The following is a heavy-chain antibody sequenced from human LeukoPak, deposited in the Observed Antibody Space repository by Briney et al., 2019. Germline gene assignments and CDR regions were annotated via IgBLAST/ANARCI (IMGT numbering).Heavy chain of an antibody. V-gene: IGHV4-34*01. CDR1: GFTFSAYW. CDR2: INHSGST. D-gene: IGHD3-22*01. Sequence: GSLRLSCAASGFTFSAYWMTWVRQPPGKGLEWIGEINHSGSTNYNPSLKSRVTISVDTSKNQFSLELSSVTAADTAVYYCARLARITMIVVPRWGQGTLVTVSS. J-gene: IGHJ4*02. CDR3: ARLARITMIVVPR.